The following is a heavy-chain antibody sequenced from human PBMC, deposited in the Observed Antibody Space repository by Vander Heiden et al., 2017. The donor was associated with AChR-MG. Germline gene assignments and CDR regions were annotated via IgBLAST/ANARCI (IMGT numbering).Heavy chain of an antibody. J-gene: IGHJ4*02. Sequence: QVQLVQSGAEVTKPGASVTVSCKVSGYSLTEFSMHWVRQAPGKGLEWMGGFDPDDGDTIYAQKFQGRVTMTEDTATDTAYMELRSLRSEDTAIYYCATAVVMTAKAYFDYWGRGTPVTVSS. CDR2: FDPDDGDT. CDR1: GYSLTEFS. CDR3: ATAVVMTAKAYFDY. V-gene: IGHV1-24*01. D-gene: IGHD2-21*02.